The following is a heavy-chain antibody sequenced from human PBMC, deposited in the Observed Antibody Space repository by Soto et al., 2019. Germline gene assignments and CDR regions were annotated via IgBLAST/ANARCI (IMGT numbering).Heavy chain of an antibody. CDR2: IYYSGRT. Sequence: QVQLQESGPGLVKPSETLSLTCSISGGSISDYQWNWIRQPPGKGLEWIGYIYYSGRTNYNPSLKSRLTISLDTSTRQVSLSLRSVPAADTAVYYCARMRGLGEISPYLDYWGQGALVTVSS. J-gene: IGHJ4*02. V-gene: IGHV4-59*01. CDR3: ARMRGLGEISPYLDY. D-gene: IGHD3-16*01. CDR1: GGSISDYQ.